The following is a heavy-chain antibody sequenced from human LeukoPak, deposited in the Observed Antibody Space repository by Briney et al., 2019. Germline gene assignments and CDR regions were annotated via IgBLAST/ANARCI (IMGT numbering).Heavy chain of an antibody. D-gene: IGHD3-3*01. CDR1: GFTFSSSA. V-gene: IGHV3-23*01. CDR2: ISGSGGST. Sequence: QPGGSLRLSCAASGFTFSSSAMCWVRQAPGKGLEWVSAISGSGGSTYYADSVKGRFTISRDNSKNTLYLQMNSLRAEDTAVYYCAKAQTAGVGHPYYWGQGTLVTVSS. J-gene: IGHJ4*02. CDR3: AKAQTAGVGHPYY.